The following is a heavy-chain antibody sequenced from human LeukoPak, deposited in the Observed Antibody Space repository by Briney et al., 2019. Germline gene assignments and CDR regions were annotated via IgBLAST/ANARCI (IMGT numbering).Heavy chain of an antibody. Sequence: GGSLRLSCAASGFTFSSYAMSWVRQAPGKGLEYVSAISSNGGSTYYANSVKGRFTISRDNSKNTLYLQMGSLRAEDMAVYYCAATILGIAVVPGAFDIWGQGTMVTVSS. CDR3: AATILGIAVVPGAFDI. CDR1: GFTFSSYA. D-gene: IGHD6-19*01. J-gene: IGHJ3*02. CDR2: ISSNGGST. V-gene: IGHV3-64*01.